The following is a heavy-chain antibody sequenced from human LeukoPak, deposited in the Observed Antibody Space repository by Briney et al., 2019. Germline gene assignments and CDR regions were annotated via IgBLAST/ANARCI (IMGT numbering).Heavy chain of an antibody. CDR2: ISAYNGNT. Sequence: GESLKISCKGSGYTFTSYGISWVRQAPGQGLEWMGWISAYNGNTNYAQKLQGRVTMTTDTSTSTAYMELRSLRSDDTAVYYCARKSGSYAYYYYYGMDVWGQGTTVTVSS. CDR3: ARKSGSYAYYYYYGMDV. D-gene: IGHD1-26*01. J-gene: IGHJ6*02. CDR1: GYTFTSYG. V-gene: IGHV1-18*01.